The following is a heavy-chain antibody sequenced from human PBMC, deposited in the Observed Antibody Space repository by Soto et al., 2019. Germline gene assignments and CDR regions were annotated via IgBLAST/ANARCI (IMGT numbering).Heavy chain of an antibody. CDR2: INQDGVEQ. J-gene: IGHJ1*01. CDR1: GFTFSNYW. Sequence: EVLLVESGGALVQPGGSLRLSCATSGFTFSNYWMSWVRQAPGKGLEWVANINQDGVEQNYVDSVKGRFTISRDTANNSLYLQMHSLRAEDTAVYYCARDQDYSNYSPEYFLYWGQGTLVTVSS. CDR3: ARDQDYSNYSPEYFLY. D-gene: IGHD4-4*01. V-gene: IGHV3-7*01.